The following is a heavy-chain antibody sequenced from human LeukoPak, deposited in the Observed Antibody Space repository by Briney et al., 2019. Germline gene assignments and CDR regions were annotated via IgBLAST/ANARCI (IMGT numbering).Heavy chain of an antibody. CDR1: GFTFDDYG. CDR3: AKAGEIAVADVDY. J-gene: IGHJ4*02. D-gene: IGHD6-19*01. Sequence: PGGSLRPSCAASGFTFDDYGMSWVRQAPGKGLEWVSAISGSGGSTYYADSVKGRFTISRDNSKNTLYLQMNSLRAEDTAVYYCAKAGEIAVADVDYWGQGTLVTVSS. V-gene: IGHV3-23*01. CDR2: ISGSGGST.